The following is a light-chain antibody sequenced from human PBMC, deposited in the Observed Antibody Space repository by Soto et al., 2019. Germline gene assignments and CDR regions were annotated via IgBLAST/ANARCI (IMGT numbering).Light chain of an antibody. V-gene: IGKV3-20*01. CDR3: QQYSSSRT. J-gene: IGKJ1*01. CDR2: GGS. Sequence: DIMLNQSPVTLSLSPGERATLYCRASQSVSSNHLAWYQQKPGQAPRLLIYGGSSRATGIPVRFSGSGSETDFTLTITRLEPEDIAMYYCQQYSSSRTFGQGAKV. CDR1: QSVSSNH.